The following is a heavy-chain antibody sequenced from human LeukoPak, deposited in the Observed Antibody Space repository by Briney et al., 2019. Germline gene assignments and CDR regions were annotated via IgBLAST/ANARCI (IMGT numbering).Heavy chain of an antibody. CDR2: INPNSGGT. V-gene: IGHV1-2*06. D-gene: IGHD4-17*01. Sequence: ASVKVSCKASGYTFTGYYMHWVRQAPGQGLEWMGRINPNSGGTNYAQKFQGRVTMTRHTSISTAYMELSRLRSDDTAVYYCARAGGDDYGDYGYFDYWGQGTLVTVSS. J-gene: IGHJ4*02. CDR3: ARAGGDDYGDYGYFDY. CDR1: GYTFTGYY.